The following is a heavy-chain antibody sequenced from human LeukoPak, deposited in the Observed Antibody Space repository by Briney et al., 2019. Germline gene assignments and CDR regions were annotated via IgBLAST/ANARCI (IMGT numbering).Heavy chain of an antibody. CDR3: ARHPRIAVAGSFDY. J-gene: IGHJ4*02. CDR2: IYYSGST. CDR1: GGSISSSSYY. D-gene: IGHD6-19*01. V-gene: IGHV4-39*01. Sequence: SSETLSLTCTVSGGSISSSSYYWGWIRQPPGKGLEWIGSIYYSGSTYYNPSLKSRVTISVDTSKNQFSLKLSSVTAADTAVYYCARHPRIAVAGSFDYWAREPWSPSPQ.